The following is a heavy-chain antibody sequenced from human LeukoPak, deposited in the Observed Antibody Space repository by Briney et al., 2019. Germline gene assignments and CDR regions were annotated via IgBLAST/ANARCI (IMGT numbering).Heavy chain of an antibody. D-gene: IGHD1-14*01. Sequence: PGGSLRLSCSATGFTFTTYAMHWVRQAPGKGLEYVSAISGSGGSTYYADSLKGRFTISRDNSMNTLDLQMSSLRPEDTAAYYCVKVSGGTTNSHPDSWGQGTLVTVSS. V-gene: IGHV3-64D*09. J-gene: IGHJ4*02. CDR1: GFTFTTYA. CDR3: VKVSGGTTNSHPDS. CDR2: ISGSGGST.